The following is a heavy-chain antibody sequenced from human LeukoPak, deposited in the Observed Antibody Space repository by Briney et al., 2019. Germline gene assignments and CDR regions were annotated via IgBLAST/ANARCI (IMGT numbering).Heavy chain of an antibody. Sequence: GESLKISCQGSGYSFTSYWIGWVRQMPGKGLQWMGIINPGDSDTRYSPSFQGQVTISADKSISTAYLQWSSLKASDTAMYYCARQTYYDFWSGSTKDAFDIWGQGTMVTVSS. CDR3: ARQTYYDFWSGSTKDAFDI. D-gene: IGHD3-3*01. CDR2: INPGDSDT. CDR1: GYSFTSYW. V-gene: IGHV5-51*01. J-gene: IGHJ3*02.